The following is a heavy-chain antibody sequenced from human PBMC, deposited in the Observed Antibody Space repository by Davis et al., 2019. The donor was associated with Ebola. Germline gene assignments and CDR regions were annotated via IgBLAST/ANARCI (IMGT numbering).Heavy chain of an antibody. J-gene: IGHJ6*02. CDR3: ARGAATILYYYYGMDV. CDR1: GDSISSSNW. Sequence: SETLSLTCAVSGDSISSSNWWSWVRQPPGKGLEWIGEISQSGSTNYNPSLKSRVTISVDTSKNQFSLKLSSVTAADTAVYYCARGAATILYYYYGMDVWGQGTTVTVSS. D-gene: IGHD3-9*01. CDR2: ISQSGST. V-gene: IGHV4-4*02.